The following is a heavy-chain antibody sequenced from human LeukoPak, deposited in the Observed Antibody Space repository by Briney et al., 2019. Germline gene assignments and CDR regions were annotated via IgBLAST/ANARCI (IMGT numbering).Heavy chain of an antibody. CDR2: ISSSSSYM. Sequence: GGSLRLSCAASGFTFSSYSMNWVRQAPGKGLEWVSSISSSSSYMYYADSVKGRFTISRDNAKNSLYLQMNSLRAEDTAVYYCARGGVGATVWFDPWGQGTLVTVSS. CDR3: ARGGVGATVWFDP. D-gene: IGHD1-26*01. J-gene: IGHJ5*02. V-gene: IGHV3-21*01. CDR1: GFTFSSYS.